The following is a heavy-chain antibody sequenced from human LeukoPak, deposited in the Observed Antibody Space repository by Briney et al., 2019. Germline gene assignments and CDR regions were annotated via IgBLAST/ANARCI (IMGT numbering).Heavy chain of an antibody. CDR2: INPSGGST. Sequence: GALVKVSCKASGYTFTSYYMHWVRQAPGQGLEWMGIINPSGGSTSYAQKFQGRVTMTRDTSTSTVYMELSSLRSEDTAVYYCAIYYDSSGYYYAHDAFDIWGQGTMVTVSS. V-gene: IGHV1-46*01. CDR1: GYTFTSYY. J-gene: IGHJ3*02. CDR3: AIYYDSSGYYYAHDAFDI. D-gene: IGHD3-22*01.